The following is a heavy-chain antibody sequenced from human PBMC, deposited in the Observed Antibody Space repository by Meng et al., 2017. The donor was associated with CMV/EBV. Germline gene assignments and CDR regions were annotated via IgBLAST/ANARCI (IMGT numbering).Heavy chain of an antibody. CDR2: IDTDGSFT. CDR3: ARDLSGERDY. Sequence: EVRLVGSGEGLFLLGGSLRLSCAVSGFRFNNYWMHWVRQVPGKGLVWVSRIDTDGSFTNYAASVKGRFTISRDNTKKTLYLQMNSLRAEDTAIYYCARDLSGERDYWGQGTLVTVSS. D-gene: IGHD3-3*01. CDR1: GFRFNNYW. J-gene: IGHJ4*02. V-gene: IGHV3-74*01.